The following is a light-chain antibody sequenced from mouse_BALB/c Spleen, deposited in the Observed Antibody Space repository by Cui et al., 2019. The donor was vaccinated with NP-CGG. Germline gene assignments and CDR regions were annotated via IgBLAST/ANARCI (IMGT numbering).Light chain of an antibody. CDR1: IGTVTTSNY. J-gene: IGLJ1*01. CDR3: ALWYSNHWV. V-gene: IGLV1*01. Sequence: VVTQESSLTTSPGEAVTLTCRSSIGTVTTSNYANWVQEKSDHLFTGLIGGTNNRAPGVPARFSGSLIGDKAALTITGAQTEDEAIYFCALWYSNHWVFGGGTKLTVL. CDR2: GTN.